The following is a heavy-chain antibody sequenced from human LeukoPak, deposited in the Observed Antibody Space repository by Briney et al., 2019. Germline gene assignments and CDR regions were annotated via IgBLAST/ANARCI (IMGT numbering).Heavy chain of an antibody. D-gene: IGHD3-10*01. CDR2: ISSSSSTI. J-gene: IGHJ4*02. CDR3: ARHALNYYGSGSSGGFDY. CDR1: GFTFSSYG. V-gene: IGHV3-48*01. Sequence: GGSLRLSCAASGFTFSSYGMHWVRQAPGKGLEWVSYISSSSSTIYYADSVKGRFTISRDNAKNSLYLQMNSLRAEDTAVYYCARHALNYYGSGSSGGFDYWGQGTLVTVSS.